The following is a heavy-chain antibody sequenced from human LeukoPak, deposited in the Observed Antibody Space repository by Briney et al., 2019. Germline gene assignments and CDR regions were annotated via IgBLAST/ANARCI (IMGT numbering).Heavy chain of an antibody. J-gene: IGHJ4*02. V-gene: IGHV3-33*01. Sequence: GGSLRLSCAASGFTFSSYGMHWVRQAPGKGLEWVAVIWYDGSNKYYADSVKGRFTISRDNAKNSLHLQMNSLRAEDTAVYYCARDYPTTKGPWGQGTLVTVSS. D-gene: IGHD1-1*01. CDR3: ARDYPTTKGP. CDR1: GFTFSSYG. CDR2: IWYDGSNK.